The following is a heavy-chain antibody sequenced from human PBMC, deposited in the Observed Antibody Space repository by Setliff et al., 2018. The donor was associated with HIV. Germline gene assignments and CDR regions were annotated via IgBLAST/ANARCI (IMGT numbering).Heavy chain of an antibody. V-gene: IGHV4-61*09. CDR1: GGSLNTGTYY. CDR3: ARYRRDDYYLTAYFDS. D-gene: IGHD1-26*01. Sequence: PSETLSLTCTVSGGSLNTGTYYWSWIRQPAGKGLERIGHICITEDTDYNPSLKSRVTISVDTSKNQFSLKLSSLTAADTAVYYCARYRRDDYYLTAYFDSWGQGTLVTVSS. CDR2: ICITEDT. J-gene: IGHJ4*02.